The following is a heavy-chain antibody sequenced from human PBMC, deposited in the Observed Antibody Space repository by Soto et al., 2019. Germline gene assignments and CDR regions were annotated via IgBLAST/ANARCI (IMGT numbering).Heavy chain of an antibody. V-gene: IGHV1-18*01. CDR1: GYTFTSYG. CDR2: ISAYNGNT. CDR3: ARDMRSFGELSPSYYYYMDV. Sequence: ASVKVSCKASGYTFTSYGISWVRQAPGQGLEWMGRISAYNGNTNYAQKLQGRVTMTTDTSTSTAYMELSSLRSDDTAVYYCARDMRSFGELSPSYYYYMDVWGKGTTVTVSS. D-gene: IGHD3-16*02. J-gene: IGHJ6*03.